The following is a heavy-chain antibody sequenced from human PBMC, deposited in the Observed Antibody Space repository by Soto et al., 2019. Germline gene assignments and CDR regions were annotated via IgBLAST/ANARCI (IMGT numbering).Heavy chain of an antibody. CDR1: GYSFTSDW. D-gene: IGHD3-22*01. V-gene: IGHV5-51*01. Sequence: GECLKISCKGSGYSFTSDWIGWVRQMAGKGLEWMGIIYPGDSDTRYSPSFQGQVTISADKSISTAYLQWSSLKASDTAMYYCARHRVRYCDRAWEAFDYWGQGTLVTVSS. CDR3: ARHRVRYCDRAWEAFDY. CDR2: IYPGDSDT. J-gene: IGHJ4*02.